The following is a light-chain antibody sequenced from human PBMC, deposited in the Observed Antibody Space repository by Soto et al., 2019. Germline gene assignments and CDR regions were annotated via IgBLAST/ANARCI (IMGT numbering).Light chain of an antibody. CDR1: QSVGTNQ. V-gene: IGKV3-20*01. Sequence: EIVLTQSPGTLSLSPGERATLSCRASQSVGTNQIAWYQQKPGQAPRLLIYGASTRATGIPDRFGGSGSGTEFTLTINRLEPEDSAVYYCQHYGNLPKYTFRQGTKLAIK. J-gene: IGKJ2*01. CDR2: GAS. CDR3: QHYGNLPKYT.